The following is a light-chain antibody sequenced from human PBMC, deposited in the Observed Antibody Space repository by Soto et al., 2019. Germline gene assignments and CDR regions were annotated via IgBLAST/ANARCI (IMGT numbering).Light chain of an antibody. V-gene: IGKV1-5*03. CDR3: QQYSGYPHT. Sequence: DIQMTQSPSTLSSSVGDRVTITCRASQSISTWLAWYQQKRGKAPKLLIYKASSLRNGVPSRFSGSGSGTEFTLTIYSLQPDDFASYYCQQYSGYPHTFGQGTKLEIK. CDR1: QSISTW. CDR2: KAS. J-gene: IGKJ2*01.